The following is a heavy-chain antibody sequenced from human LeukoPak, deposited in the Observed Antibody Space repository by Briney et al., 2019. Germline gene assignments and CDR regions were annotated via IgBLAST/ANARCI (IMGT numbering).Heavy chain of an antibody. J-gene: IGHJ1*01. CDR1: GYTFTGYY. V-gene: IGHV1-2*02. D-gene: IGHD5-18*01. Sequence: ASVKVFCKASGYTFTGYYIHWVRRAAGQGLEWMGWINPNSGGTNYAQKFQGRVTMTRDTSISTAYMELNRLRADDTAVYYCARGSFSADAPLVLDYFHHWGQGTLVTDSS. CDR3: ARGSFSADAPLVLDYFHH. CDR2: INPNSGGT.